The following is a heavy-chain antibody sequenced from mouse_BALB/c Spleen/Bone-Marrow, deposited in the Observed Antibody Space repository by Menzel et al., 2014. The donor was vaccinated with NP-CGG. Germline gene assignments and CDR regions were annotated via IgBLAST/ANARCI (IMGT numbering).Heavy chain of an antibody. CDR3: ARHEGGEMGFDY. CDR1: GYTFTEYI. V-gene: IGHV1-62-2*01. Sequence: VKLQESGAGLVKPGASVKLSCKASGYTFTEYIIHWVKQRSGQGLEWIGWFYPGSGGIKYNEKFKDKATLTADKSSSTVYMELSRLTSEDSAVYFCARHEGGEMGFDYWGQGTTLTVSS. D-gene: IGHD2-3*01. J-gene: IGHJ2*01. CDR2: FYPGSGGI.